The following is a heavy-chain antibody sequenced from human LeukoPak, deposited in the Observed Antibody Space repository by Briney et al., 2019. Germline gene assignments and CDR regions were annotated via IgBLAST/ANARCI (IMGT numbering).Heavy chain of an antibody. CDR1: GGSISSYY. CDR2: IYYSGST. CDR3: TRGSGWYLY. V-gene: IGHV4-59*01. D-gene: IGHD6-19*01. J-gene: IGHJ4*02. Sequence: PSETLSLTCTVSGGSISSYYWSWIRQPPGKGLEWIGYIYYSGSTNYNPSLKSRVTISVDTSKNQFSLKLTSVTAADTAVYYCTRGSGWYLYWGQGTLVTVSS.